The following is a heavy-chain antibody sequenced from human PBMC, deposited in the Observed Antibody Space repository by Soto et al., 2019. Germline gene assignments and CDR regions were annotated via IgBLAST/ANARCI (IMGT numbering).Heavy chain of an antibody. J-gene: IGHJ6*02. V-gene: IGHV5-51*01. CDR1: GYSFTSYW. Sequence: GESLKISCKGSGYSFTSYWIGWMRQMPGKGLEWMGIIYPGDSDTRYSPSFQGQVTISADKSISTAYLQWSSLKASDTAMYYCARPIQSGYSGCDYHYYYYGMDVWGQGTTVTVSS. CDR3: ARPIQSGYSGCDYHYYYYGMDV. CDR2: IYPGDSDT. D-gene: IGHD5-12*01.